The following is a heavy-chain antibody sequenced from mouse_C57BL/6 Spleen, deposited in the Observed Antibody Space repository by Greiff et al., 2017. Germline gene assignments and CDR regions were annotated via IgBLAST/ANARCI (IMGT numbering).Heavy chain of an antibody. CDR1: GYTFTSYW. D-gene: IGHD2-3*01. V-gene: IGHV1-72*01. CDR2: IDPNSGGT. CDR3: ARWDDDGYYEGYFDV. J-gene: IGHJ1*03. Sequence: VQLQQPGAELVKPGASVKLSCKASGYTFTSYWMHWVKQRPGRGLEWIGRIDPNSGGTKYNEKFKSKATLTVDKPSSTAYMQLSSLTSEDSAVYYCARWDDDGYYEGYFDVWGTGTTVTVSS.